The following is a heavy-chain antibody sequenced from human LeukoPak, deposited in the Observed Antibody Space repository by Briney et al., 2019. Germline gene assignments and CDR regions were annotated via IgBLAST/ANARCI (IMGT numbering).Heavy chain of an antibody. CDR2: INPSGGST. D-gene: IGHD1-26*01. CDR1: GYTFTSYY. J-gene: IGHJ4*02. Sequence: ASVKVSCKASGYTFTSYYMHWVRQAPGQGLEWMGIINPSGGSTSYAQKFQGRVTMTGDTSTSTVYMELSSLRSEDTAVYYCARDLSAGFIVGATRSPGYFDYWGQGTLVTVSS. CDR3: ARDLSAGFIVGATRSPGYFDY. V-gene: IGHV1-46*01.